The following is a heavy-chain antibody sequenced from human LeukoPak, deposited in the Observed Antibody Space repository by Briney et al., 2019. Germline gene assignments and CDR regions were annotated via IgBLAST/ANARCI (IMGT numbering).Heavy chain of an antibody. J-gene: IGHJ4*02. CDR3: AKDTGDGYNYDY. CDR1: GFTFSSYG. D-gene: IGHD5-24*01. CDR2: IRYDGSNK. V-gene: IGHV3-30*02. Sequence: GGSLRLSCAASGFTFSSYGMHWVRQAPGKGLEWVAFIRYDGSNKYYADSVKGRFTISRDNSKNTLYLQMNSPRAEDTAVYYCAKDTGDGYNYDYWGQGTLVTASS.